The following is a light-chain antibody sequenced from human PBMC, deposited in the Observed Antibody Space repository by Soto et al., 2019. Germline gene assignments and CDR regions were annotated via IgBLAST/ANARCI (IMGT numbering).Light chain of an antibody. Sequence: EIMMTQSPATLSVSPGETATLSCRASQSIDSNLAGYQQKPGQAPRLLIYHASTRATGVPARFSGGGSGTEFTLTINSLQSEDSAVYYCQQHNQWPITFGQGTRLEIK. V-gene: IGKV3D-15*01. CDR1: QSIDSN. J-gene: IGKJ5*01. CDR3: QQHNQWPIT. CDR2: HAS.